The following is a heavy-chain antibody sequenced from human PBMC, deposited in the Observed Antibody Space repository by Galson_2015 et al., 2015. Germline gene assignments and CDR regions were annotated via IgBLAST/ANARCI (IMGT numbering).Heavy chain of an antibody. J-gene: IGHJ4*02. Sequence: SLRLSCAASGFTFSDTYMSWVRQAPGKGLEWVKSIYGDDRTFTADTVEGRFTISRYTSQNTLYLQMNNLRGEDSAVYYCASALRSDSLDFWGQGTLVTVSS. V-gene: IGHV3-53*01. D-gene: IGHD1-26*01. CDR3: ASALRSDSLDF. CDR1: GFTFSDTY. CDR2: IYGDDRT.